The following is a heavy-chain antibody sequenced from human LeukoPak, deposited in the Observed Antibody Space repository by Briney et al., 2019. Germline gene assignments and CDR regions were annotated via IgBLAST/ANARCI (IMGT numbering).Heavy chain of an antibody. CDR3: AREAGGALDI. D-gene: IGHD4-23*01. V-gene: IGHV4-34*01. J-gene: IGHJ3*02. CDR1: GGSFSGYY. CDR2: INHSGST. Sequence: PSETLSLTCAVYGGSFSGYYWSWIRQTPGKGLEWIGEINHSGSTNYNPSLKSRVTISVDTSKNQFSLKLSSVTAADTAVYYCAREAGGALDIWGQGTMVTVSS.